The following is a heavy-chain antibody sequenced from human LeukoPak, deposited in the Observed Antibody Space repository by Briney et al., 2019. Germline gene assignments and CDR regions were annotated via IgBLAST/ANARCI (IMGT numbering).Heavy chain of an antibody. Sequence: GGSLRLSCAASGFSFSSYTMNWVRQAPGKGLEWLSSISSSSNYIYYADSLKGRFTISRDNAKSSLYLQMNSLRAEDTALYYCARGDTLLLDYWGQGTLVTVSS. D-gene: IGHD2-15*01. CDR2: ISSSSNYI. CDR1: GFSFSSYT. V-gene: IGHV3-21*01. CDR3: ARGDTLLLDY. J-gene: IGHJ4*02.